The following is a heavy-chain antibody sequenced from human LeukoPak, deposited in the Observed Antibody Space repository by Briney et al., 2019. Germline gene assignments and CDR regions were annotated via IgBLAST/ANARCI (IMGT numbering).Heavy chain of an antibody. J-gene: IGHJ4*02. CDR2: INTDTGNP. CDR3: ARVGWDGYNYRGIYY. CDR1: GYTFTGYY. V-gene: IGHV7-4-1*02. Sequence: ASVKVSCKASGYTFTGYYMHWVRQAPGQGLGWMGWINTDTGNPTYAQGFTGRFVFSLDTSVNTAYLQISSLKSDDTAVYFCARVGWDGYNYRGIYYWGQGTLVTVSS. D-gene: IGHD5-24*01.